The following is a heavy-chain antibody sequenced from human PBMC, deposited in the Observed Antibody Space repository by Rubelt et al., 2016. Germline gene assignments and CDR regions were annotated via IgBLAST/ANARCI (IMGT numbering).Heavy chain of an antibody. D-gene: IGHD3-3*01. CDR3: ARSKAGDFGVVILLFDY. CDR2: ISGSGGST. CDR1: GFTFSSYA. V-gene: IGHV3-23*01. Sequence: RHSCAASGFTFSSYAMSWVRQAPGKGLEWVSAISGSGGSTYYADSVKGRFTISRDNSKNTLYLQMNSLRAEDTAVYYCARSKAGDFGVVILLFDYWGQGTLVTVSS. J-gene: IGHJ4*02.